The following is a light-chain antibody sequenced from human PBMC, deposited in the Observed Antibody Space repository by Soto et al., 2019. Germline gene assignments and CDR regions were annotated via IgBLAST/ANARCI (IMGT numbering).Light chain of an antibody. J-gene: IGKJ5*01. CDR3: QQYVSPPIT. Sequence: EIVLTQSPGTLSLSPGERATLSCRASQSVTSTYLGWYQQKPGQAPSLLIYGASSRATGIPDRFSGSGSGTDFTLTISRLEPEDLAVYYCQQYVSPPITFGQGTRLEIK. V-gene: IGKV3-20*01. CDR1: QSVTSTY. CDR2: GAS.